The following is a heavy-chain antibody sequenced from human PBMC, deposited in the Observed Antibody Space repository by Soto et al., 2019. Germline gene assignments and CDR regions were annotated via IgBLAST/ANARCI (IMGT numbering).Heavy chain of an antibody. Sequence: QVQLQESGPGLVKPSQTLSLTCTVSGGSISSTGYFWTWIRQHPGKGLEWIGYIFYSGSTFHNPSLKSRVTISVDTSKNHFSLELSSVTAADTAVYYCARAAGSGDYLDYWGQGTLVTVSS. D-gene: IGHD1-26*01. CDR1: GGSISSTGYF. CDR3: ARAAGSGDYLDY. J-gene: IGHJ4*02. CDR2: IFYSGST. V-gene: IGHV4-31*03.